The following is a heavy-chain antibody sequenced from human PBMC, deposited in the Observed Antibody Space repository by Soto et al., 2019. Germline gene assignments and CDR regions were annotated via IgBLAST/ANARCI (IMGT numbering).Heavy chain of an antibody. D-gene: IGHD3-10*01. J-gene: IGHJ4*02. CDR1: GYTFTSYD. CDR3: ARGFKDYYGSGSYYIFDY. CDR2: MNPNSGNT. Sequence: ASVEVSCKXSGYTFTSYDINWVRQATGQGLEWMGWMNPNSGNTGYAQRFQGRVTMTRNTSISTAYMELSSLRSEDTAVYYCARGFKDYYGSGSYYIFDYWGQGTLVTVSS. V-gene: IGHV1-8*01.